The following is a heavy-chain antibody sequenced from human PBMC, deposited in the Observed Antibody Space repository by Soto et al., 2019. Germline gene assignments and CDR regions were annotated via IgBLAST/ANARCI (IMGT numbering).Heavy chain of an antibody. CDR3: AGLAARTDAFDL. CDR2: ISSSSALM. Sequence: GGSLRLSCAASGFTFSSYTVNWVRQAPGGGLEWVSSISSSSALMYYTDSVKGRFNISRDNAKNSLYLQMNSLRAEDTAVYYCAGLAARTDAFDLWGQGTMVTVSS. J-gene: IGHJ3*01. V-gene: IGHV3-21*01. D-gene: IGHD6-6*01. CDR1: GFTFSSYT.